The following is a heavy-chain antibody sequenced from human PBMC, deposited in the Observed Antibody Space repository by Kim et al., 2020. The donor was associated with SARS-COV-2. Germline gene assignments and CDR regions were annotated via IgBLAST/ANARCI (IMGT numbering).Heavy chain of an antibody. D-gene: IGHD6-19*01. Sequence: GGSLRLSCAASGFTFSSYPMSWIRQAPGKGLEWVSAISGSARSEYYADSVRGRFTISRDNSNNLLFLELNSLRGEDTAMYYCAKYGSGWYNNIFDFLGYGAKITVSS. CDR3: AKYGSGWYNNIFDF. CDR1: GFTFSSYP. V-gene: IGHV3-23*01. J-gene: IGHJ4*01. CDR2: ISGSARSE.